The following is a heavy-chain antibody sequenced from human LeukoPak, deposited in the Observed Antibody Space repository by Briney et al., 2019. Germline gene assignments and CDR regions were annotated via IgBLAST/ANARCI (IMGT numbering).Heavy chain of an antibody. D-gene: IGHD6-19*01. J-gene: IGHJ2*01. CDR2: ISAYNGNT. CDR3: ARDLGGSGWTGWYLDL. V-gene: IGHV1-18*01. Sequence: ASVKVSCKASGYTFTSYAMHWVRQAPGQGLEWMGWISAYNGNTNYAQKLQGRVTMTTDTSTSTAYMELRSLRSDDTAVYYCARDLGGSGWTGWYLDLWGRGTLVTVSS. CDR1: GYTFTSYA.